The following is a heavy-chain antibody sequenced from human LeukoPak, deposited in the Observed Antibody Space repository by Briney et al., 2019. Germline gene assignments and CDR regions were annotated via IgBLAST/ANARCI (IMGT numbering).Heavy chain of an antibody. V-gene: IGHV3-23*01. D-gene: IGHD2-21*01. CDR2: TSRSDAGT. CDR3: AKAPVTSCRGAYCYPFDS. CDR1: GFTLSTYA. Sequence: GGSLRLSCAASGFTLSTYAMSWVRQTPGKGLEWVAATSRSDAGTYHAHSVGGRFTISRDNYKKTLYLQMNSLRVEEAAVYFCAKAPVTSCRGAYCYPFDSWGQGTLVTVFS. J-gene: IGHJ4*02.